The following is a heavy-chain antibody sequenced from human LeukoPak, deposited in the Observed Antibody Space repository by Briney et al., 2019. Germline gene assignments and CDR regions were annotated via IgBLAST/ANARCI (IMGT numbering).Heavy chain of an antibody. D-gene: IGHD3-22*01. CDR3: AREVARITMIVHEGYGMDV. Sequence: GASVKVSCKASGYTFTSYAMNWVRQAPGQGLEWMGWINTNTGNPTYAQGFTGRFVFSLDTSVSTAYLQISSLKAEDTAVYYCAREVARITMIVHEGYGMDVWGQGTTVTVSS. J-gene: IGHJ6*02. V-gene: IGHV7-4-1*02. CDR2: INTNTGNP. CDR1: GYTFTSYA.